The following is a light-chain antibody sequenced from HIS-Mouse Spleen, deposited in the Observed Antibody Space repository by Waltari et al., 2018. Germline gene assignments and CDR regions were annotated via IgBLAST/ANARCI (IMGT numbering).Light chain of an antibody. CDR1: SSAVAGYNY. Sequence: QSALTQPPSASGSPGQSVTISCPGTSSAVAGYNYVPSYQQHPGKAPKLMIYEVSKRPSGVPDRFSGSKSGNTASLTVSGLQAEDEADYYCSSYAGSNNSLYVFGTGTKVTVL. CDR3: SSYAGSNNSLYV. V-gene: IGLV2-8*01. CDR2: EVS. J-gene: IGLJ1*01.